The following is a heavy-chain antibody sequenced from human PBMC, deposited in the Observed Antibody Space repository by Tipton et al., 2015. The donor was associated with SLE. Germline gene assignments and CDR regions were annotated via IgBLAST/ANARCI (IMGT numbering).Heavy chain of an antibody. Sequence: TLSLTCAVYGGSFSDYSWSWIRQPPGKGLEWIGEINHSGSTNYNPSLKSRVTISIDTSKNQFSLRLSSVTAADTAVYDCARDCTTGVCYTTSLDYWGQGTLVTVSP. V-gene: IGHV4-34*01. J-gene: IGHJ4*02. CDR2: INHSGST. CDR3: ARDCTTGVCYTTSLDY. CDR1: GGSFSDYS. D-gene: IGHD2-8*01.